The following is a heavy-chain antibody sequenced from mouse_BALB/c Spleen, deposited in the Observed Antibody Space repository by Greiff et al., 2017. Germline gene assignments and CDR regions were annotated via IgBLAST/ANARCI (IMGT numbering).Heavy chain of an antibody. V-gene: IGHV2-9*02. J-gene: IGHJ3*01. Sequence: VQRVESGPGLVAPSQSLSITCTVSGFSLTSYGVHWVRQPPGKGLEWLGVIWAGGSTNYNSALMSRLSISKDNSKSQVFLKMNSLQTDDTAMYYCAREGDAGWFAYWGQGTLVTVSA. D-gene: IGHD3-3*01. CDR1: GFSLTSYG. CDR3: AREGDAGWFAY. CDR2: IWAGGST.